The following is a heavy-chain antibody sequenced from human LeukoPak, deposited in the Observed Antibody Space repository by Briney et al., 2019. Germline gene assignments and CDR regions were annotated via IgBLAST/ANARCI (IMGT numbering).Heavy chain of an antibody. CDR2: INPSGGGT. V-gene: IGHV1-46*01. CDR3: ARGGVVVALGSYGMDV. CDR1: GYTFTSYY. Sequence: ASVKVSCKASGYTFTSYYMHWVRQAPGQGLEWMGIINPSGGGTSYAQKFQGRVTMTRDTSTSTVYMELSSLRSEDTAVYYCARGGVVVALGSYGMDVWGQGTTVTVSS. J-gene: IGHJ6*02. D-gene: IGHD2-15*01.